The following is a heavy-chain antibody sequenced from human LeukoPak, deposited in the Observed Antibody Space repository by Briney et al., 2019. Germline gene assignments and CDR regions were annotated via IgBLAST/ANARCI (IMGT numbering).Heavy chain of an antibody. D-gene: IGHD3-3*01. CDR1: GYTFTSYG. CDR3: ARSATGGSSYYDFWSGYRYYYYMDV. Sequence: ASVKVSCKASGYTFTSYGISWVRQAPGQGLEWMGWISAYNGNTNYAKKLQGRVTMTTDTSTSTAYMELRSLRSDDTAVYYCARSATGGSSYYDFWSGYRYYYYMDVWGKGTTVTVSS. J-gene: IGHJ6*03. V-gene: IGHV1-18*01. CDR2: ISAYNGNT.